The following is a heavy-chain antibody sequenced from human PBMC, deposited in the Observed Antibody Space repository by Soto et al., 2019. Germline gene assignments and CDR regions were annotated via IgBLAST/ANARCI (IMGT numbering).Heavy chain of an antibody. Sequence: GGSLRLSCAASGFTVSSNYMSWVRQAPGKGLEWVSVIYSGGSTYYADSVKGRFTISRDNSKNTRYFQMNSLRAEDTAVYYCARDGCSGSGGSCYSGAFDYWGQGTLVTVSS. CDR3: ARDGCSGSGGSCYSGAFDY. V-gene: IGHV3-66*01. J-gene: IGHJ4*02. CDR1: GFTVSSNY. D-gene: IGHD2-15*01. CDR2: IYSGGST.